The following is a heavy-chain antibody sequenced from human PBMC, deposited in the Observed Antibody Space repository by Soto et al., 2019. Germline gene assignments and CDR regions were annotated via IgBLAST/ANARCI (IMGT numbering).Heavy chain of an antibody. CDR3: ARTAPMDAGDKYYYDF. V-gene: IGHV1-69*13. CDR1: GGTFSSYA. J-gene: IGHJ4*02. Sequence: SVTVSCQASGGTFSSYAISLVRQAPGQGREWMGGIIPFFVTAEYSQKFEDRITITADESTNTVYMHLRSLTSEDTALYYCARTAPMDAGDKYYYDFWGQGALVTVSS. D-gene: IGHD3-16*01. CDR2: IIPFFVTA.